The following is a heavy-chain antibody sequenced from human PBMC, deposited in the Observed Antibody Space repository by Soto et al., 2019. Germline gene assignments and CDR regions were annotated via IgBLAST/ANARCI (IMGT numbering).Heavy chain of an antibody. CDR1: GGSISSYY. D-gene: IGHD3-10*01. CDR3: ARQAYGSGSYPSGYYYYYMDV. V-gene: IGHV4-59*08. J-gene: IGHJ6*03. Sequence: SETLSLTCTVSGGSISSYYWSLIRQPPGKGLEWIGYIYYSGSTNYNPSLKSRVTISVDTSKNQFSLKLSSVTAADTAVYYCARQAYGSGSYPSGYYYYYMDVWGKGTTVTVSS. CDR2: IYYSGST.